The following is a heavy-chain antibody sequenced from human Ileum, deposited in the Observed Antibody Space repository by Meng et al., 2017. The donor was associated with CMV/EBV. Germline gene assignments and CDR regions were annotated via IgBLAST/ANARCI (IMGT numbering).Heavy chain of an antibody. V-gene: IGHV4-61*08. CDR1: GGSISGGYF. Sequence: SETLSLTCTVSGGSISGGYFLNWIRQPPGQGLEGIGYMYYTGTTNYNPSLRGRVTISVDTSKSQFSLKLTSVTAADTAVYYCARGSGSSRPNFDYWGQGTLVTVSS. CDR2: MYYTGTT. CDR3: ARGSGSSRPNFDY. J-gene: IGHJ4*02. D-gene: IGHD6-6*01.